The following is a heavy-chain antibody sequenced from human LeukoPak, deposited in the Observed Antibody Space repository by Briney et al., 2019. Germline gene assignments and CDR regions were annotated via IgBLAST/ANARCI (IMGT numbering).Heavy chain of an antibody. J-gene: IGHJ4*02. V-gene: IGHV3-21*01. D-gene: IGHD3-22*01. Sequence: KPGGSLRLSCAASGFTFSSYSMNWVRQAPGKGLEWVSSISSSSSYIYYADSVKGRFTISRDNAKNSLYLQMNSLRAEDTAVYCCARSHYDSSAFDYWGQGTLVTVSS. CDR3: ARSHYDSSAFDY. CDR2: ISSSSSYI. CDR1: GFTFSSYS.